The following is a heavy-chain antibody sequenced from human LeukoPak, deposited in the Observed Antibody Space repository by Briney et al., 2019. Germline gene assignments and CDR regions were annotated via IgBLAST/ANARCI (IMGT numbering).Heavy chain of an antibody. D-gene: IGHD6-19*01. Sequence: SETLSLTCTVSGGSVSSGSYYWSWIRQPPGKGLEWIGYIHNSGSTNNNPSLKSRVTISVDMSKNQFSLKLSSVTAADMAVYYCARGTIAVAGIFDYWGQGTLVTVSS. CDR1: GGSVSSGSYY. V-gene: IGHV4-61*01. J-gene: IGHJ4*02. CDR2: IHNSGST. CDR3: ARGTIAVAGIFDY.